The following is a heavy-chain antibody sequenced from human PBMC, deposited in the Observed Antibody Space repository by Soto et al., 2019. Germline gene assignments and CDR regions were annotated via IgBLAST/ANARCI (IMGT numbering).Heavy chain of an antibody. J-gene: IGHJ6*02. CDR3: ARDVDITGTTGYYYYYYGMDV. Sequence: ASVKVSGKASGYTFTSYYIHSVRQAPGQGLEWMGIINPSGGSTSYAQKFQGRVTMTRDTSTSTVYMELSSLRSEDTAVYYCARDVDITGTTGYYYYYYGMDVWGQGTTVTVSS. V-gene: IGHV1-46*01. CDR2: INPSGGST. D-gene: IGHD1-7*01. CDR1: GYTFTSYY.